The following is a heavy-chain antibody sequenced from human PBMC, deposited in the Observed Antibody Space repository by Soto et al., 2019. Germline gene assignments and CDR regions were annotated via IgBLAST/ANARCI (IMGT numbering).Heavy chain of an antibody. CDR2: IYHSPST. Sequence: VSGGTSGGGGCCRSRINQPPGKGLQWIVYIYHSPSTYYNPSLQSRVTISVDRSKNQFSLKLSSVTAADTAVYYCARGEDYGGLIAYWGQGTLVTVSS. D-gene: IGHD4-17*01. V-gene: IGHV4-30-2*01. CDR1: GGTSGGGGCC. J-gene: IGHJ4*02. CDR3: ARGEDYGGLIAY.